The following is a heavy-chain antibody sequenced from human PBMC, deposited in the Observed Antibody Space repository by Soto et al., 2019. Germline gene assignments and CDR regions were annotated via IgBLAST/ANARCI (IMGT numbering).Heavy chain of an antibody. CDR3: AKGAVGMPPVTPLNN. V-gene: IGHV3-73*01. J-gene: IGHJ4*02. CDR2: IRSKANSYAT. Sequence: AGGSLRLSCAASGFTFSGTALHWVRQASGKGLGWVGRIRSKANSYATAYAVSVKGRFTTSRDDSKNTAYLQMNSLEPEDTAVYLCAKGAVGMPPVTPLNNWRPVTLVPFSS. D-gene: IGHD4-4*01. CDR1: GFTFSGTA.